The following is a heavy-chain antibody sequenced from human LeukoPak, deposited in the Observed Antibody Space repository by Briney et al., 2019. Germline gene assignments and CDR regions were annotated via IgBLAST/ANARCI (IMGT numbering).Heavy chain of an antibody. CDR3: ARARVVPAAIGAFDI. V-gene: IGHV3-74*01. D-gene: IGHD2-2*01. J-gene: IGHJ3*02. CDR2: INSDGSST. Sequence: PGGSLRLSCAASGFTFSGYWMHWVRQAPGKGLVWVSRINSDGSSTSYADSVKGRFTISRDNAKNTLYLQMNSLRAEDTAVYYCARARVVPAAIGAFDIWGQGTMVTVSS. CDR1: GFTFSGYW.